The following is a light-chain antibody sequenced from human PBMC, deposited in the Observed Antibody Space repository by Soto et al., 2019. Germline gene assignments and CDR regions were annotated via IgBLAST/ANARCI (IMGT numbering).Light chain of an antibody. V-gene: IGKV1-9*01. J-gene: IGKJ2*01. CDR3: LQLDSYPYT. CDR1: HGIATN. Sequence: DIQLTQYPSFLSASVGDRVTIACRASHGIATNLAWYRQNLGKVPDLLIYAASTIQRGAPSRFSGSGSVAEFTPIISNLQHEDFANYYFLQLDSYPYTFGQGTTVEI. CDR2: AAS.